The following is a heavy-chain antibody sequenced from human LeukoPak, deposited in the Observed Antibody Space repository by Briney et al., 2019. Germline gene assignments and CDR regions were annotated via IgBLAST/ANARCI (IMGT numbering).Heavy chain of an antibody. CDR2: ISGSGATT. J-gene: IGHJ4*02. CDR1: GFTFNNYA. V-gene: IGHV3-23*01. D-gene: IGHD3-22*01. Sequence: GGSLRLSCAASGFTFNNYAMTWVRQAPGKGLEWVSAISGSGATTYYADSVKGRFTISRDSSTNTLYLEMSSLRAEDTAVYYCAKDLDYYDTSDYFFLAVFDYWGQGTLVTVSS. CDR3: AKDLDYYDTSDYFFLAVFDY.